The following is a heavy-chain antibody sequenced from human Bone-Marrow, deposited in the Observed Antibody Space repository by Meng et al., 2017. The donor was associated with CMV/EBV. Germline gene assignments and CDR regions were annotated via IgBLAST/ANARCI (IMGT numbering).Heavy chain of an antibody. D-gene: IGHD3-3*01. J-gene: IGHJ6*02. CDR3: ARGDFWSGYYTNYYYGMDV. Sequence: SEPLSLTCTVSGGSISSYYWSWIRQPPGKGLEWIGYIYYSGSTNYNPSLKSRVTISVDTSKNQFSLKLSSVTAADTAVYYCARGDFWSGYYTNYYYGMDVWGQGTTVTVSS. CDR2: IYYSGST. V-gene: IGHV4-59*01. CDR1: GGSISSYY.